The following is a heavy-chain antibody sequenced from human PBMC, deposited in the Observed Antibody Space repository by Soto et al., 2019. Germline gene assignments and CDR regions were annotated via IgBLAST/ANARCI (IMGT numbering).Heavy chain of an antibody. V-gene: IGHV3-23*01. J-gene: IGHJ4*02. D-gene: IGHD3-22*01. CDR3: ANLETYYYDSSGYYYGY. CDR1: GFTFSSYA. Sequence: EVQLLESGGGLVQPGGSLRLSCAASGFTFSSYAMSWVRQAPGKGLEWVSAISGSGGSTYYADSVKGRFTISRDNSKNTLYLQMNSLRAEDTAVYYSANLETYYYDSSGYYYGYWGQGTLVTVSS. CDR2: ISGSGGST.